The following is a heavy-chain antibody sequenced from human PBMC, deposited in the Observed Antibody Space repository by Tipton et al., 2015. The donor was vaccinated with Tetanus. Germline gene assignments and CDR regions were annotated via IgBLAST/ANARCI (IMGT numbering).Heavy chain of an antibody. J-gene: IGHJ4*02. V-gene: IGHV3-48*02. CDR1: GFTFNYYS. CDR3: VREDHGNYGFDF. Sequence: GSLRLSCAAPGFTFNYYSMNWVRQAPGKGLEWVSYISSGSSTIYYADSVKGRFTISRDNAKNSLYLQMDSLRDEDTAVYYCVREDHGNYGFDFWGQGTLVTVSS. CDR2: ISSGSSTI. D-gene: IGHD1-7*01.